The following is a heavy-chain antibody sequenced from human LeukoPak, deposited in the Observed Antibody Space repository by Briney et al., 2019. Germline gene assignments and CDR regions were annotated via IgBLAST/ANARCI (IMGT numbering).Heavy chain of an antibody. Sequence: GGSLRLSCAASGFIFNRHAMSWVRQAPGKGLEWVSAISGSGDSTYYADSVKGRFTISRDNSKHTLYLQMNSLRAEDTALYYCAKAYDDYGFDYWGQGTLVTVSS. CDR1: GFIFNRHA. CDR2: ISGSGDST. J-gene: IGHJ4*02. CDR3: AKAYDDYGFDY. D-gene: IGHD4-17*01. V-gene: IGHV3-23*01.